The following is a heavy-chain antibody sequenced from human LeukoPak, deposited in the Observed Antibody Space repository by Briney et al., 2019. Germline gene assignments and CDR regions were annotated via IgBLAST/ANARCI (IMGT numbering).Heavy chain of an antibody. D-gene: IGHD3-16*01. V-gene: IGHV1-69*05. Sequence: ASVKVSCKASGYTFTGYYMHWVRQAPGQGLEWMGRIIPIFGTANYAQKFQGRVTITTDESTSTAYMELSSLRAEDTAVYYCANIDDYVWGSSDYYCMDVWGKGTTVTVSS. CDR1: GYTFTGYY. CDR3: ANIDDYVWGSSDYYCMDV. J-gene: IGHJ6*03. CDR2: IIPIFGTA.